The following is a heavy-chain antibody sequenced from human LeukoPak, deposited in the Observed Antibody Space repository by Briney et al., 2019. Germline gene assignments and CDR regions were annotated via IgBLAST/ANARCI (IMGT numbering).Heavy chain of an antibody. D-gene: IGHD4-17*01. CDR2: ISSSSSYI. J-gene: IGHJ4*02. Sequence: GGSLRLSCAAFGFTFSSYNMNWVRQAPGKGLEWVSSISSSSSYIYYADSVKGRFTISRDNAKNSLYLQMNSLRAEDTAVYYCARQVYGDYVGSWGQGTLVTVSS. V-gene: IGHV3-21*01. CDR3: ARQVYGDYVGS. CDR1: GFTFSSYN.